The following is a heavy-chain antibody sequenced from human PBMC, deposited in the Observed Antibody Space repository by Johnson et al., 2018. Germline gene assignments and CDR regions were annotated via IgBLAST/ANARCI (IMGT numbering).Heavy chain of an antibody. CDR1: GFTFSTYT. D-gene: IGHD3-22*01. CDR3: ARPSSSGVGFFGC. CDR2: ISYDGSSK. Sequence: QVQLVESGGGVVQPGRSLRLSCAASGFTFSTYTMHWVRQAPGKGLEWVAVISYDGSSKYYAESVKGRFTISSDASRNTLYLQMNSLRPDDTAIYFCARPSSSGVGFFGCWGHGTPVTVSS. V-gene: IGHV3-30-3*01. J-gene: IGHJ4*01.